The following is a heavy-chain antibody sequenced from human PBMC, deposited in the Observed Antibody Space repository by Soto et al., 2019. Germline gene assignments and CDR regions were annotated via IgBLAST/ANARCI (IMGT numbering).Heavy chain of an antibody. Sequence: SETLSLTSAVYGGSFSGYYWSWIRQPPGKGLEWIGEINHSGSANYNPSLKSRVTISVDTSKNQFSLKLSSVTAADTAVYYCARHVAYYYDTSSYRPYYFDYWGQGALVTVSS. J-gene: IGHJ4*02. CDR2: INHSGSA. CDR1: GGSFSGYY. CDR3: ARHVAYYYDTSSYRPYYFDY. D-gene: IGHD3-22*01. V-gene: IGHV4-34*01.